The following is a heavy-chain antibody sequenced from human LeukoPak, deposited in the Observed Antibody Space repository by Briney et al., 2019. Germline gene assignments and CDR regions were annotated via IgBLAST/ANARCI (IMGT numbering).Heavy chain of an antibody. V-gene: IGHV1-8*01. J-gene: IGHJ4*02. Sequence: ASVKVSCKASGYTFTSYDINWVRQATGQGLEWMGWMNPNSGNTGYAQKFQGRVTMTRNTSISTAYMELSSLRSGDTAVYYCARATRRYCSGGSCYVEYYFDYWGQGTLVTVSS. D-gene: IGHD2-15*01. CDR2: MNPNSGNT. CDR1: GYTFTSYD. CDR3: ARATRRYCSGGSCYVEYYFDY.